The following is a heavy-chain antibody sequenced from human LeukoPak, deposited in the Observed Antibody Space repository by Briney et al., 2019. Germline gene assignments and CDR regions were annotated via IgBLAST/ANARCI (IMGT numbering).Heavy chain of an antibody. CDR3: AREKGYDSSGYYYVSPPLNY. V-gene: IGHV4-4*02. Sequence: SETLSLTCAVSGGSISSSNWWSWVRQPPGKGLEWIGEIYHSGSTNYNPSLKSRVTISVDKSKNQFSLKLSSVTAADTAVYYCAREKGYDSSGYYYVSPPLNYWGQGTLVTVSS. CDR1: GGSISSSNW. J-gene: IGHJ4*02. D-gene: IGHD3-22*01. CDR2: IYHSGST.